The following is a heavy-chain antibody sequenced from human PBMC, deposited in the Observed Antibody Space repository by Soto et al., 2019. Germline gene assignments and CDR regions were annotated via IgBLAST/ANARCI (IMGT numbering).Heavy chain of an antibody. CDR3: ARGSYGDYSD. D-gene: IGHD4-17*01. Sequence: EVQLVESGGGLVKPGESLRLSCTASGFAFSSSTMNWVRQAPGKGLEWVSSISSDSAYIYYAGSVKGRFTISRDNGKNSLFLQMNSLRAEDKAVYYCARGSYGDYSDWGQGTLVTVSS. CDR2: ISSDSAYI. J-gene: IGHJ4*02. CDR1: GFAFSSST. V-gene: IGHV3-21*01.